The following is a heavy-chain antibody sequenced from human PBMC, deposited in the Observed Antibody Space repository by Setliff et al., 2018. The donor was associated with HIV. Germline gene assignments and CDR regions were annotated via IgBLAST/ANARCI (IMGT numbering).Heavy chain of an antibody. CDR2: IDPDRGDT. D-gene: IGHD3-16*01. CDR3: AWGTRRPIDS. J-gene: IGHJ4*02. V-gene: IGHV1-69-2*01. Sequence: ASVKVSCKVSGYTFPDYYMQWVRQAPGKGLEWMGLIDPDRGDTVYAEKFQGRVTITADRSIDIAYMKLSSLTSEDTAMYFCAWGTRRPIDSWGQGTLVTVSS. CDR1: GYTFPDYY.